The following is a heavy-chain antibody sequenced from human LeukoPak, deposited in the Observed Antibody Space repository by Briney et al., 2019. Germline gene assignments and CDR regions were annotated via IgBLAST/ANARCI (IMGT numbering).Heavy chain of an antibody. Sequence: GGSLRLSCAASGFTFSSYGMHWVRQAPGKGLEWVAVISNDGSNKYYADSVKGRFTISRDNAKNSLYLQMNSLRAEDTAVYYCARDLAEQRGPPPPKGYWGQGTLVTVSS. CDR2: ISNDGSNK. V-gene: IGHV3-30*03. CDR3: ARDLAEQRGPPPPKGY. CDR1: GFTFSSYG. D-gene: IGHD3-10*01. J-gene: IGHJ4*02.